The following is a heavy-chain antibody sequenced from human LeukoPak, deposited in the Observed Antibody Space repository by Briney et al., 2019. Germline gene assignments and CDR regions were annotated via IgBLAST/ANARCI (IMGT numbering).Heavy chain of an antibody. J-gene: IGHJ4*02. D-gene: IGHD3-10*01. CDR1: GGSISSGDYY. V-gene: IGHV4-30-4*08. CDR2: IYYSGST. Sequence: SETLSLTCTVSGGSISSGDYYWSWIRQPPGKGLEWIGYIYYSGSTYYNPSLKSRVTTSVDTSKNQFSLKLSSVTAADTAVYYCARASFAPGGGDYWGQGTLVTVSS. CDR3: ARASFAPGGGDY.